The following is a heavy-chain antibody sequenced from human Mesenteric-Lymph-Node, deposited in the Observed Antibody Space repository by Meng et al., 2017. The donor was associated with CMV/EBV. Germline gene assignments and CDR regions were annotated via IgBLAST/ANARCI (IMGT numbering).Heavy chain of an antibody. J-gene: IGHJ4*02. CDR3: ARASYSNYLDC. CDR1: GYSISSDYY. Sequence: SETLSLTCTVSGYSISSDYYWGWIRQPPGKGLEWIGIIYHSGSTYYNPSLKSRVTISVDTSNNQFSLRLSSVTAADTAMYYCARASYSNYLDCWGQGTLVTVSS. D-gene: IGHD4-11*01. CDR2: IYHSGST. V-gene: IGHV4-38-2*02.